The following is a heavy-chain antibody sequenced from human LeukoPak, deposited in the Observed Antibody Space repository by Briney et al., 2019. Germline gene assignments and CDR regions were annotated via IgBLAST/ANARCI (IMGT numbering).Heavy chain of an antibody. Sequence: GGSLRLSCVASGFTFSRYWMHWVRQAPGKGLVWVSRINSDGSSTSYADSVKGRFTISRDNAKNTLYLQMNSLRAEDTAVYYCARDDYGDLLDYWGQGTLVTVSS. V-gene: IGHV3-74*01. CDR1: GFTFSRYW. CDR3: ARDDYGDLLDY. D-gene: IGHD4-17*01. J-gene: IGHJ4*02. CDR2: INSDGSST.